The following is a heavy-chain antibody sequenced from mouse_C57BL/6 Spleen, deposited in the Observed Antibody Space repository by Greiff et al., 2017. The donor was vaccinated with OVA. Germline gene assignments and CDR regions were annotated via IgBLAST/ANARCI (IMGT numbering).Heavy chain of an antibody. D-gene: IGHD2-9*01. CDR2: IYPGSGST. CDR3: ARKGAYYGYGFAY. CDR1: GYTFTSYW. J-gene: IGHJ3*01. Sequence: VQLQQPGAELVKPGASVKMSCKASGYTFTSYWITWVKQRPGQGLEWIGDIYPGSGSTNYNEKFKSKATLTVDTSSSTAYMQLSSLTSEDSAVYYCARKGAYYGYGFAYWGQGTLVTVSA. V-gene: IGHV1-55*01.